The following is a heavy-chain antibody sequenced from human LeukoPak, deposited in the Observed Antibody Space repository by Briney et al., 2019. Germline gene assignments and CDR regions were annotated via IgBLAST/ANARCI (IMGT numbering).Heavy chain of an antibody. D-gene: IGHD2-2*01. CDR3: AKEMRSSTSPIDY. CDR2: ISWNSGSI. CDR1: GFTFDDYA. Sequence: PGGSLRLSCAASGFTFDDYAMHWVRQAPGKGLEWVSGISWNSGSIGYADSVKGRFTISRDNAKNSLHLQMNSLRAEDTALYYCAKEMRSSTSPIDYWAREPWSPSPQ. V-gene: IGHV3-9*01. J-gene: IGHJ4*02.